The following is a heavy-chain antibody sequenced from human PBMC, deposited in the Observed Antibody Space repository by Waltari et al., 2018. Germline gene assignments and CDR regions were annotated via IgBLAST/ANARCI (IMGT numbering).Heavy chain of an antibody. CDR2: IRGSDSAT. CDR1: GFTFSSYA. D-gene: IGHD3-22*01. V-gene: IGHV3-23*01. J-gene: IGHJ1*01. Sequence: EVQLLESGGGLVQPGGSLRLSCAASGFTFSSYAMSWVRQAPGKGLEWVSTIRGSDSATYYADSVKGRFTISRDNSKSTLYLQMNTLRAEDTAVYYCADSSGYYYLDFQHWGQGTLVTVAS. CDR3: ADSSGYYYLDFQH.